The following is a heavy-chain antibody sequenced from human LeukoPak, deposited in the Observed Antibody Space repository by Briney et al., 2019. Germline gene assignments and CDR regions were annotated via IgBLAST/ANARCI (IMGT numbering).Heavy chain of an antibody. CDR1: GFTFSSYA. D-gene: IGHD3-22*01. CDR3: AKDRGYYDSSGYSFDY. V-gene: IGHV3-23*01. J-gene: IGHJ4*02. CDR2: ISGSGGST. Sequence: PGGSLRLSCAASGFTFSSYAMSWVRQAPGKGLEWGSAISGSGGSTYYADSVKGRFTISRDNSKNTLYLQVNSLRAEDTAVYYCAKDRGYYDSSGYSFDYWGQGTLVTVSS.